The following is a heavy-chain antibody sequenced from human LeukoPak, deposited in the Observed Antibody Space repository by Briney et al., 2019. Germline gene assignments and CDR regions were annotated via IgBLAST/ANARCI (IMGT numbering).Heavy chain of an antibody. J-gene: IGHJ4*02. D-gene: IGHD3-16*01. Sequence: QPGGSLRLSCAASGFTFSSYEMNWVRQAPGKGLEWVSYISSSGSTIYYADSVKGRFTVSRDNAKNSLYLQMDSLRVEDTAVYYCARDPPSRGTRYFDYWGQGILVTVSS. CDR1: GFTFSSYE. V-gene: IGHV3-48*03. CDR2: ISSSGSTI. CDR3: ARDPPSRGTRYFDY.